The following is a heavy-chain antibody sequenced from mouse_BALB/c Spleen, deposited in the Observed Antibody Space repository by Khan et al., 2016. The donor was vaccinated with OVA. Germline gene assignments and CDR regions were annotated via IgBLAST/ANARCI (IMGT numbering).Heavy chain of an antibody. CDR3: ARIYDYEGYYDV. V-gene: IGHV2-4*02. J-gene: IGHJ1*01. CDR2: IWSYGST. CDR1: GFSLTSYG. Sequence: VELVESGPGLVQPSQNLSITCTVSGFSLTSYGVHWVRQPPGKGLEWLGVIWSYGSTDYNAAFISRLSISKDNSKSQVFFKMNSLQADDTAIYYCARIYDYEGYYDVWGAGTTVTVSS. D-gene: IGHD2-4*01.